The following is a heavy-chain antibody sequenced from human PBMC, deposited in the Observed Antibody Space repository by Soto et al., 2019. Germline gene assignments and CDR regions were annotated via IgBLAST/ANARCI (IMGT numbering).Heavy chain of an antibody. Sequence: QVQLQESAPGLVKPSQSVSLTCTVSGVSISSGDYYWSWIRQPPGKGLEWIGYIYYSGNTNSAPSLGSRLTISIDTSRNQFSLHLMSVTAADTAIYYCARYTNFSPYYHGVDVWGQGTTVTVSS. D-gene: IGHD2-8*01. J-gene: IGHJ6*02. CDR1: GVSISSGDYY. CDR3: ARYTNFSPYYHGVDV. V-gene: IGHV4-30-4*01. CDR2: IYYSGNT.